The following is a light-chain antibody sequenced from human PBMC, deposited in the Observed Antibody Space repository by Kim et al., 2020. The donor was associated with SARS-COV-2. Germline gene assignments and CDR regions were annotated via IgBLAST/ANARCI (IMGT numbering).Light chain of an antibody. Sequence: GQTVRSTCQGDSRRSYYASWDQQKPGQAPVLVIYGKNNRPSGIPDRFSGSSSGNTASLTITGAQAEDEADYYCNSRDSSGNHLRVVFGGGTQLTVL. CDR2: GKN. J-gene: IGLJ2*01. CDR1: SRRSYY. CDR3: NSRDSSGNHLRVV. V-gene: IGLV3-19*01.